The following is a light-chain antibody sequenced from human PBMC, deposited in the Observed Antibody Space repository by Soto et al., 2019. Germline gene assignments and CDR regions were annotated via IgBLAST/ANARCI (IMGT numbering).Light chain of an antibody. CDR3: QQYNNWPPDRT. Sequence: EIVMTQSPATLSVSAGESATLSCRASQSVGSNLAWYQQKPGQAPRLLIYGASTRATGIPARFSGSGSGTEFTLTISSLQSEAFAIYFCQQYNNWPPDRTFGQGTKVEIK. CDR1: QSVGSN. V-gene: IGKV3-15*01. J-gene: IGKJ1*01. CDR2: GAS.